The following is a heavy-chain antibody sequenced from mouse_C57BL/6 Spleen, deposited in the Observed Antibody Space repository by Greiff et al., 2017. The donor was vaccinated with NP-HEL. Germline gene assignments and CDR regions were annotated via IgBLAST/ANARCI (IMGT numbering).Heavy chain of an antibody. V-gene: IGHV1-69*01. CDR2: IDPSDSYT. CDR1: GYTFTSYW. J-gene: IGHJ2*01. Sequence: QVQLQQPGAELVMPGASVKLSCKASGYTFTSYWMHWVKQRPGQGLEWIGEIDPSDSYTNYNQKFKGKSTLTVDKSSSTAYMQLSSLTSEDSAVYYCARSPSTMVTYYFDDWGQSTTLTVSS. D-gene: IGHD2-2*01. CDR3: ARSPSTMVTYYFDD.